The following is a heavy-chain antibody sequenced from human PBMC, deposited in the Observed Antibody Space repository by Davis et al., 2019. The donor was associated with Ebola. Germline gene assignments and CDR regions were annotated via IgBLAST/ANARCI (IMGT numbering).Heavy chain of an antibody. V-gene: IGHV4-61*01. J-gene: IGHJ6*02. CDR2: IYYSGST. Sequence: MPSETLSLTCTVSGGSASIGSYYWSWIRQPPGKGLEWIGYIYYSGSTNYNPSLKSRVTISVDTSKNQFSLKLSSVTAADTAVYYCARDRHVYYYGMDVWGQGTTVTVSS. CDR1: GGSASIGSYY. CDR3: ARDRHVYYYGMDV.